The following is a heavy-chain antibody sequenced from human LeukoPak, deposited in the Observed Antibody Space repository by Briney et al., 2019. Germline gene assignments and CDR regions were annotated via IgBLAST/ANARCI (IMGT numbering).Heavy chain of an antibody. CDR3: ARDYKYAFDN. CDR1: GFRFSDYS. J-gene: IGHJ4*02. D-gene: IGHD5-24*01. CDR2: IGISSGNT. Sequence: GGALRLSCAASGFRFSDYSMNWVRQAPGKGLEWISYIGISSGNTNYADSVKGRFTISGDKAKNSLYLQMNSLRVEDTAVYYCARDYKYAFDNWGQGTLVTVSS. V-gene: IGHV3-48*01.